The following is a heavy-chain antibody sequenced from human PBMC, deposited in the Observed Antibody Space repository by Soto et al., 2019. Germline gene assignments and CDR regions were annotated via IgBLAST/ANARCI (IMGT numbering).Heavy chain of an antibody. D-gene: IGHD2-21*02. CDR2: VIPLFGTA. Sequence: QVQLLQSGAEVKKPGSSVRVSCKASGDIFTRYSFSWVRQAPGQGLEWMGGVIPLFGTANYGQKFQGRVTITAEKSMSTAFMDIRGLRSDDTSVHYCAGAPAGDYYYYYKFDVWGQGTAVTVS. V-gene: IGHV1-69*06. CDR1: GDIFTRYS. CDR3: AGAPAGDYYYYYKFDV. J-gene: IGHJ6*02.